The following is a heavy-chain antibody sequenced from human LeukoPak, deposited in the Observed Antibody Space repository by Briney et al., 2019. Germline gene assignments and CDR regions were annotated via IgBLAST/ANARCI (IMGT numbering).Heavy chain of an antibody. CDR3: VRENQFSGTYDEYFYYGIDV. V-gene: IGHV4-61*02. CDR1: GGSISSGSYY. J-gene: IGHJ6*02. D-gene: IGHD3-10*01. CDR2: IYTSGST. Sequence: SQTLSLTCTVSGGSISSGSYYWSWIRQPAGKGLEWIGRIYTSGSTNYNPSLKSRVTISVDTSKNQFSLKLSSVTAADTAVYYCVRENQFSGTYDEYFYYGIDVWGHGTTVTVSS.